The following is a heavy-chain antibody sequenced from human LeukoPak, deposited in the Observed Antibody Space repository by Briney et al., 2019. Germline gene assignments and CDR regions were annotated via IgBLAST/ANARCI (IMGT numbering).Heavy chain of an antibody. J-gene: IGHJ4*02. Sequence: ASVKPSCKASGYTFTGYYMHWVRQAPGQGLEWMGWINPNSGGTNYAQKFQGRVAMTRDTSISTAYMELSRLRSDDTAVYYCARDDTVTTFGYWGQGTLVTVSS. V-gene: IGHV1-2*02. D-gene: IGHD4-17*01. CDR3: ARDDTVTTFGY. CDR2: INPNSGGT. CDR1: GYTFTGYY.